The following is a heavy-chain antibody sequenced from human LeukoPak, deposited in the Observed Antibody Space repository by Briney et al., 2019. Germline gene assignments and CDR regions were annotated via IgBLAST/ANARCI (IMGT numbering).Heavy chain of an antibody. J-gene: IGHJ4*02. V-gene: IGHV3-23*01. D-gene: IGHD4-23*01. CDR3: AKLNSVGYYFDY. Sequence: GGSLRLSCAASGFTFSSYAMSWVRQAPGKGLEWVLAISGSGGSTYYADSVKGRFTISRDNSKNTLYLQMNSLRAEDTAVYYCAKLNSVGYYFDYWGQGTLVTVSS. CDR2: ISGSGGST. CDR1: GFTFSSYA.